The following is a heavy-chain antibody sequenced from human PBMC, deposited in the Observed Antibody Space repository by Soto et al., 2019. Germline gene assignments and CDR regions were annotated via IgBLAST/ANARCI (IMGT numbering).Heavy chain of an antibody. CDR2: IIPVLGIT. CDR3: ARDQYCSVSSCFGYPDV. J-gene: IGHJ6*04. D-gene: IGHD2-15*01. Sequence: QVQLVQSGATVKRPGSSVRVSCQASGDTFSTHTITWVRQAPGQGLEWVGRIIPVLGITTYAQRFQGRVTISAVRSTTTAYMVLSSLSSDDTALCYCARDQYCSVSSCFGYPDVWGGGTAVIVSS. V-gene: IGHV1-69*08. CDR1: GDTFSTHT.